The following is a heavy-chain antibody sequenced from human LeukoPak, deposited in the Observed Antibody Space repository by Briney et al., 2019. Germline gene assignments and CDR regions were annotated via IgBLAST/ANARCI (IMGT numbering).Heavy chain of an antibody. D-gene: IGHD3-16*02. J-gene: IGHJ5*02. Sequence: SESLSLTCTVSGGSISSGDYYWGWIRQPPGKGLEWIGYFYYSESTYYNPTLKSRVTISVDTSRLQFSLKLSSVTAADTAVYYCARVDYVWGSYPGWFDPWGQGALVTVSS. CDR2: FYYSEST. V-gene: IGHV4-30-4*08. CDR3: ARVDYVWGSYPGWFDP. CDR1: GGSISSGDYY.